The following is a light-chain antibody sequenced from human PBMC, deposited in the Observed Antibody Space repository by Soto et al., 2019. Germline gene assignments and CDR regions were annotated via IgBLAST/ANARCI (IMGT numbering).Light chain of an antibody. V-gene: IGKV3-20*01. CDR1: QSVSSSY. Sequence: EIVLTQSPGTLSLSPGERATLSCRASQSVSSSYLAWYQQKPGQAPRLLIYGASSRATGIPDRFSGSGSGTDFTLTISRLEPEDFAVYYCQQLLTFGQGTKVEIK. CDR2: GAS. J-gene: IGKJ1*01. CDR3: QQLLT.